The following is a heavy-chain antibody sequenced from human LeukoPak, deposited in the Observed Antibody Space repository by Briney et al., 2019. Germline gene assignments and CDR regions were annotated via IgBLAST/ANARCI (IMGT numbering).Heavy chain of an antibody. CDR3: ARGYYALRMDY. Sequence: GSLRLSCAASGFTFSNYAMHWVRQAPGKGLEWIGYIYYSGSTNYNPSLKSRVTISVDTSKNQFSLKLSSVTAADTAVYYCARGYYALRMDYWGQGTLVTVSS. V-gene: IGHV4-59*01. CDR2: IYYSGST. CDR1: GFTFSNYA. D-gene: IGHD3-22*01. J-gene: IGHJ4*02.